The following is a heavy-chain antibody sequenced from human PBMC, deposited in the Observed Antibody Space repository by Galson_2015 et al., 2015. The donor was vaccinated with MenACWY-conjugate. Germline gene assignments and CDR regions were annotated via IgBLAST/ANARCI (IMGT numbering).Heavy chain of an antibody. CDR1: GYSFTNYW. J-gene: IGHJ6*02. D-gene: IGHD1-26*01. V-gene: IGHV5-51*01. Sequence: QSGAEVKKPGEPLQISCKGSGYSFTNYWIGWVRQMPGRGLEWMGLIDPHNSNTRYSPSFQGQVTISADESISTAFLQWSSLKASDTAMYYCARHPPGGRGMDVWGRGTTVTVSS. CDR2: IDPHNSNT. CDR3: ARHPPGGRGMDV.